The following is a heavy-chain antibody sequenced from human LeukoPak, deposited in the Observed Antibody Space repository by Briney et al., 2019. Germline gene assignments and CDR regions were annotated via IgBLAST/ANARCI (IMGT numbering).Heavy chain of an antibody. V-gene: IGHV3-53*01. Sequence: GGSLRLSCAASGFTVSGTHMSWVRQAPGKGLEWVSAMYTGGTTYYADSVKGRFTMSRDNSRNTLFLHMSSLRADDTAVYHCAKDEATSGGGLASWGQGTLVTVSS. CDR3: AKDEATSGGGLAS. J-gene: IGHJ4*02. CDR1: GFTVSGTH. D-gene: IGHD3-16*01. CDR2: MYTGGTT.